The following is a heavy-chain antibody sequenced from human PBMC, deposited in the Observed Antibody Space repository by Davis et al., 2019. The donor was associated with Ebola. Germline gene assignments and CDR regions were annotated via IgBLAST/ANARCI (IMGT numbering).Heavy chain of an antibody. CDR2: IYHSGST. CDR3: ARVRDFWSGYYTD. Sequence: SETLSLTCAVSGGSISSSNWWSSVRPPPGKGLEWIGEIYHSGSTNYNPSLKSRVTISVDTSKNQFSLKLSSVTAADTAVYYCARVRDFWSGYYTDWGQGTLVTVSS. D-gene: IGHD3-3*01. CDR1: GGSISSSNW. V-gene: IGHV4-4*02. J-gene: IGHJ4*02.